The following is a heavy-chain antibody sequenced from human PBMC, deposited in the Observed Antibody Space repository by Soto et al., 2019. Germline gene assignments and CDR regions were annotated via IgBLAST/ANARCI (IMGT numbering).Heavy chain of an antibody. V-gene: IGHV3-30*04. CDR1: GFTFSTYA. Sequence: QVQLVESGGGVVQPGRSLRLSCAASGFTFSTYAMHWVRQAPGKGLEWVAVISYDGSNKHYADSVKGRFTISRDNSKNTLYLQMNSLCAEDTAVYYCARPHVIDIVVAPDYWGQGTLVTVSS. J-gene: IGHJ4*02. CDR2: ISYDGSNK. D-gene: IGHD2-15*01. CDR3: ARPHVIDIVVAPDY.